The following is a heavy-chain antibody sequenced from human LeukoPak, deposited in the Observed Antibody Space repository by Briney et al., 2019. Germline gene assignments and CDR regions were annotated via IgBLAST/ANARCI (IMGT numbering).Heavy chain of an antibody. CDR3: ARVTGYMIEDYFDY. CDR1: GGFISSSSYY. D-gene: IGHD3-9*01. Sequence: SETLSLTCTVSGGFISSSSYYWSWIRQPPGKGLEWIGYIYYSGSTNYNPSLKSRVTISVDTSKNQFSLKLRSVTAADTAVYYCARVTGYMIEDYFDYWGQGILVTVSS. CDR2: IYYSGST. J-gene: IGHJ4*02. V-gene: IGHV4-61*01.